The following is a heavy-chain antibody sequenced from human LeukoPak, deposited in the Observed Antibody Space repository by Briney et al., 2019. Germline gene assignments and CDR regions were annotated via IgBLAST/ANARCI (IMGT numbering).Heavy chain of an antibody. D-gene: IGHD1-14*01. V-gene: IGHV4-39*01. J-gene: IGHJ4*02. Sequence: SETLSLTCTVSGGSISSSSSYWGWIRQPPGKGLEWIGSIYYSGSTYYNPSLKSRVTISVDTSKNQFSLKLSSVTAADTAVYYCARNPPATAEFYFDYWGQGTLVTVSS. CDR2: IYYSGST. CDR3: ARNPPATAEFYFDY. CDR1: GGSISSSSSY.